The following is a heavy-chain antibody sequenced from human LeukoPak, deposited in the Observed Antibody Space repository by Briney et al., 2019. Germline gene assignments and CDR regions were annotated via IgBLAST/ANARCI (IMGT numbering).Heavy chain of an antibody. CDR3: ARDNPPPRYYDSSGYHNYYYYYGMDV. V-gene: IGHV1-69*04. D-gene: IGHD3-22*01. CDR1: GGTFSSYA. CDR2: IIPILGIA. Sequence: SVKVSCKASGGTFSSYAISWVRQAPGQGLEWMGRIIPILGIANYAQKFQGRVTITADKSTSTAYMELRSLRSDDTAVYYCARDNPPPRYYDSSGYHNYYYYYGMDVWGQGTTVTVSS. J-gene: IGHJ6*02.